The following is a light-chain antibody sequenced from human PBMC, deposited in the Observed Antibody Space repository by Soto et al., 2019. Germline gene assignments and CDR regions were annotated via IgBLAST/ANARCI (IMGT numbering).Light chain of an antibody. J-gene: IGKJ2*01. CDR3: QQYGSSPPNT. V-gene: IGKV3-20*01. CDR1: QSVSSSY. Sequence: EIVLTQSPGTLSLSPGERATLSCRASQSVSSSYLAWYQQKPGQAPRLLIYGASSSATGIPDRFSGSGSGTDFTLTISRLETEDFEVYYCQQYGSSPPNTFGQGTKLEIK. CDR2: GAS.